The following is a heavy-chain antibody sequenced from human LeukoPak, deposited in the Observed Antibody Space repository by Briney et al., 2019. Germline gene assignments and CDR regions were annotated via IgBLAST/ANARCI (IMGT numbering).Heavy chain of an antibody. Sequence: PSQTLSLTCAVSGGSISSGGYSWSWIRQPPGKGLEWIGYIYHSGSTYYNPSLKSRVTISVDRSKNQFSLKLSSVTAADTAVYYCASYSTYYYDSSGLGAFDIWGQGTMVTVSS. V-gene: IGHV4-30-2*01. CDR1: GGSISSGGYS. CDR2: IYHSGST. CDR3: ASYSTYYYDSSGLGAFDI. J-gene: IGHJ3*02. D-gene: IGHD3-22*01.